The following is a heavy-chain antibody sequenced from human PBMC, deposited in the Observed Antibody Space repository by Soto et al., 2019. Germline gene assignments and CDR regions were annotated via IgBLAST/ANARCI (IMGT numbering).Heavy chain of an antibody. Sequence: QVQLVESGGGVVQPGRSLRLSCAASGFTFSSYAMHWVRQAPGKGLEWVAVISHDGSNKYYADSVKGRFTISRDNSKNTLYLQMNSLRAEDTAVYYCARGSLYYDSSGGEDWGQGTLVTVSS. CDR2: ISHDGSNK. V-gene: IGHV3-30-3*01. J-gene: IGHJ4*02. CDR3: ARGSLYYDSSGGED. CDR1: GFTFSSYA. D-gene: IGHD3-22*01.